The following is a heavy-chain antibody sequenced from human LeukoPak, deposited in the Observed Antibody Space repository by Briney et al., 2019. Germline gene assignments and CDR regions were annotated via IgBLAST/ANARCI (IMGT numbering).Heavy chain of an antibody. V-gene: IGHV3-30*18. Sequence: PGGSLRLSCAASGFTFSSYGMHWVRQAPGKGLEWVAVISYDGSNKYYADSVKGRFTISRDNSKNTLYLQMNSLGAEDTAVYYCAKARDYGGKPYFDYWGQGTLVTVSS. J-gene: IGHJ4*02. CDR1: GFTFSSYG. D-gene: IGHD4-23*01. CDR2: ISYDGSNK. CDR3: AKARDYGGKPYFDY.